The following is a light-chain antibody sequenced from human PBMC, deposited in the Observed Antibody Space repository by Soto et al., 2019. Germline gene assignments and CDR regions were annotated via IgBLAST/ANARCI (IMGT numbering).Light chain of an antibody. J-gene: IGKJ1*01. CDR3: QQRSNRLWT. CDR2: DAS. CDR1: QSVSSY. V-gene: IGKV3-11*01. Sequence: IVLSHSVAALSLKPGERATLSCRASQSVSSYLAWYQQKPGQAPRLLIYDASNRATGIPARFSGSGSGTDFTLTISSLEPEDFAVYYCQQRSNRLWTFGQGSIVDI.